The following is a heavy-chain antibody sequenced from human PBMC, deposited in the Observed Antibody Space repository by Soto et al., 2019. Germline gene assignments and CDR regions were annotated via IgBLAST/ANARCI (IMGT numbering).Heavy chain of an antibody. CDR3: ARARGGTGTTDNRFPFDY. CDR1: GGTFSSYA. J-gene: IGHJ4*02. V-gene: IGHV1-69*01. Sequence: QVQLVQSGAEVKKPGSSVKVSCKASGGTFSSYAISWVRQAPGQGLEWMGGIIPIFGTANYAQKFQGRGTMTADESTSTAYTELSSLRPEDTAVYYCARARGGTGTTDNRFPFDYWGQGTLVTVSS. CDR2: IIPIFGTA. D-gene: IGHD1-7*01.